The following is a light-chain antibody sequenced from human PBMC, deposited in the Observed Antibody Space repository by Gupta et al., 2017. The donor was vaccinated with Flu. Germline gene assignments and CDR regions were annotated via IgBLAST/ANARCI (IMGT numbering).Light chain of an antibody. V-gene: IGLV3-25*02. J-gene: IGLJ1*01. Sequence: SYELTQPPSVSVSPGQTARITCSGDALPKQYAYWYQQKPGQAPVLVLYKESERPSGIPGRFSGSSSGTTVTLTISGGKEEDEADYYCQSADSSGTYVFGTGTKVTVL. CDR3: QSADSSGTYV. CDR1: ALPKQY. CDR2: KES.